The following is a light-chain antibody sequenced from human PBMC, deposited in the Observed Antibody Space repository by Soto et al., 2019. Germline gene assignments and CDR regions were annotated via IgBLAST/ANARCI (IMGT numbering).Light chain of an antibody. Sequence: DIQMTQSPASVSASVGDRVTITCRASQFISSWLAWYQQKPGKAPKLLIYAASGLQSGVPSRFSGSGSGTDFTLTISSLQPEDFATYYCQQSYSTLMYTFGQGTKLEIK. J-gene: IGKJ2*01. CDR1: QFISSW. V-gene: IGKV1-12*01. CDR3: QQSYSTLMYT. CDR2: AAS.